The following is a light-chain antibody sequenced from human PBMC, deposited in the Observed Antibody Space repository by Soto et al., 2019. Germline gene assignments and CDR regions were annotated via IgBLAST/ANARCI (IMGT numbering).Light chain of an antibody. Sequence: DIQMTQSPSTLSASVGHRVTITCRASQSISNWLAWYQQKPGKAPKLLIFKASTLESGVPSRFSGSGSGTEFTLNISSLQPDDFATYHCQQYDTYPRTCGQGTKVDIK. CDR2: KAS. CDR1: QSISNW. V-gene: IGKV1-5*03. J-gene: IGKJ1*01. CDR3: QQYDTYPRT.